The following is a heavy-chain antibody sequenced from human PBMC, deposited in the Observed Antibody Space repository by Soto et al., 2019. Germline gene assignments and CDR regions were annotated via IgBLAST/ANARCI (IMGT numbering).Heavy chain of an antibody. CDR3: ARDVRNVSSTREVWDFDY. D-gene: IGHD1-1*01. J-gene: IGHJ4*01. Sequence: QVHLVQSGAEVKKPGASVKVSCKASGYTFAAYYIHWVRQVPGQGLEWMGWINPHSGCASFAQKFQGWVTMTRDTSMNTVYMEIRSLKSGDTALYYCARDVRNVSSTREVWDFDYWGHGTLVTVSS. CDR1: GYTFAAYY. V-gene: IGHV1-2*04. CDR2: INPHSGCA.